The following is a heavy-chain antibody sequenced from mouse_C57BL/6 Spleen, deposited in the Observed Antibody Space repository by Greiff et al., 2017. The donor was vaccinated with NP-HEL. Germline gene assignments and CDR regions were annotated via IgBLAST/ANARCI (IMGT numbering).Heavy chain of an antibody. CDR2: IRNKANGYTT. CDR1: GFTFTDYY. CDR3: ARSIYYYGSSYPYYAMDY. J-gene: IGHJ4*01. D-gene: IGHD1-1*01. Sequence: EVQLVESGGGLVQPGGSLSLSCAASGFTFTDYYMSWVRQPPGKALEWLGFIRNKANGYTTEYSASVKGRFTISRDNSQSILYLQMNALRAEDSATYYCARSIYYYGSSYPYYAMDYWGQGTSVTVSS. V-gene: IGHV7-3*01.